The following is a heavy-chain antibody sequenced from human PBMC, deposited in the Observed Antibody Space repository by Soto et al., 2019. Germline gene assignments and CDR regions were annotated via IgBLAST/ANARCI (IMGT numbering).Heavy chain of an antibody. D-gene: IGHD6-6*01. Sequence: QVQLVQSGAEVKKPGASVKVSCKASGYTFTSYGISWVRQAPGQGLEWMGWISAYNGNTNYAQKLQGRVTMTTDTSTRTDYLELRSLRSDEPAVYYCARAASIAANKRGMDVWGQGTTVTVSS. V-gene: IGHV1-18*01. J-gene: IGHJ6*02. CDR1: GYTFTSYG. CDR3: ARAASIAANKRGMDV. CDR2: ISAYNGNT.